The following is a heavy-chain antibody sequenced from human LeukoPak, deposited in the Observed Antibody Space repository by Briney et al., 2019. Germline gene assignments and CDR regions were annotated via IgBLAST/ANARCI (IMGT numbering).Heavy chain of an antibody. Sequence: ASVKVSCKASGYTFTGYYMHWVRQAPGQGLEWMGWINPNSGGTNYAQKFQGRVTMTRDTSISTAYMELSRLRSDDTAVYYCARGSSSGVYYHYYYMDVWGKGTTVTVSS. CDR1: GYTFTGYY. J-gene: IGHJ6*03. V-gene: IGHV1-2*02. D-gene: IGHD6-13*01. CDR3: ARGSSSGVYYHYYYMDV. CDR2: INPNSGGT.